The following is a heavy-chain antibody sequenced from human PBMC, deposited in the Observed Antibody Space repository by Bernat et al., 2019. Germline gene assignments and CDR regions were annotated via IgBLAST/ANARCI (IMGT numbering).Heavy chain of an antibody. Sequence: QVQLVQSGAEVKKPGASVKVSCKASGYTFTSYAMHWVRQAPGQRLEWMGWINAGNGNTKYSQKFQGRVTITRDTSASTAYMELSSLRSEDTAVYYCARGWGYDFVRPNYYYGMDVWGKGTTVTVSS. J-gene: IGHJ6*04. CDR2: INAGNGNT. CDR3: ARGWGYDFVRPNYYYGMDV. D-gene: IGHD3-3*01. CDR1: GYTFTSYA. V-gene: IGHV1-3*01.